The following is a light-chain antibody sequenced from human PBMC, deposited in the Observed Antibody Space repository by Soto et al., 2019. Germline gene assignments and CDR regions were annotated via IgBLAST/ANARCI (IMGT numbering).Light chain of an antibody. CDR3: QQYNNLWT. V-gene: IGKV3-15*01. CDR1: QSVSSN. J-gene: IGKJ1*01. Sequence: EIVMTQSPATLSVSPGERATLSCRASQSVSSNLAWYQQKPGRAPRLLIYGASTRATGIPARFSGSGSGTEFTLTISSLQSEDSAVYYCQQYNNLWTFGQGTKVEIK. CDR2: GAS.